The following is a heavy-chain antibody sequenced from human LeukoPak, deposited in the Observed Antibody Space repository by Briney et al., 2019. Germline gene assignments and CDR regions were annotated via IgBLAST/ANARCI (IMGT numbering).Heavy chain of an antibody. CDR3: ARLLPPSGSYSYYYYYMDV. V-gene: IGHV4-4*09. Sequence: SVTLSLNCTVSGGSIISYYWSWIRQPPGKGLDWIGSIYTSGTTNYSPSLKSRVTISVDTSKNQVSLKLSSVTAAATAVYYCARLLPPSGSYSYYYYYMDVWGKGTTVTVSS. D-gene: IGHD1-26*01. CDR1: GGSIISYY. J-gene: IGHJ6*03. CDR2: IYTSGTT.